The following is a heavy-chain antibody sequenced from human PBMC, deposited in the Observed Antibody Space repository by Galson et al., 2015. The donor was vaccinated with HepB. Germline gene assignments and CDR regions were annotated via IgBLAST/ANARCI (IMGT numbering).Heavy chain of an antibody. CDR3: ARSFSSSWPFDY. CDR2: IYYSGST. D-gene: IGHD6-13*01. V-gene: IGHV4-59*01. CDR1: GGSISSYY. J-gene: IGHJ4*02. Sequence: LSLTCTVSGGSISSYYWSWIRQPPGKGLEWIGYIYYSGSTNYNPSLKSRVTISVDTSKNQFSLKLSSVTAADTAVYYCARSFSSSWPFDYWGQGTLVTVSS.